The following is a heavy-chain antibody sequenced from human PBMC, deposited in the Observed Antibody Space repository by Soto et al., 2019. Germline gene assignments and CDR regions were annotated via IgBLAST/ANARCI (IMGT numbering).Heavy chain of an antibody. CDR3: ALSVHGLQYFDY. CDR1: GGSISSSGYY. J-gene: IGHJ4*02. CDR2: MYHSGST. D-gene: IGHD1-1*01. Sequence: SETLSLTCTVSGGSISSSGYYWGWIRQPPGKGLEWIGYMYHSGSTYYNPSLKSRVTISIDRSKNQFSLKLSSVTAADTAMYYCALSVHGLQYFDYWGQGTLVTVSS. V-gene: IGHV4-30-2*01.